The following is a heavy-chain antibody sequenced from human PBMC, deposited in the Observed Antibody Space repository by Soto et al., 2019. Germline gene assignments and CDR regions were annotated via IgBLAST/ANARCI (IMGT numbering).Heavy chain of an antibody. V-gene: IGHV1-18*04. D-gene: IGHD5-18*01. CDR1: GYTFSTYG. CDR2: ITVSNGNT. J-gene: IGHJ4*02. Sequence: QGQLVQSGAEVKKPGASVKVSCKASGYTFSTYGVSWVRQAPGQGLEWMGWITVSNGNTNYIDNLKGRVTMTTATSTSTAYMELWRLRSDDTAVYYCARSYSYGSYWYFDDWGQGTLVIVSS. CDR3: ARSYSYGSYWYFDD.